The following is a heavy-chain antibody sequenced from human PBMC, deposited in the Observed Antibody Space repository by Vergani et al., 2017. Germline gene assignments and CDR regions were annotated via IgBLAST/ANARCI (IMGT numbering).Heavy chain of an antibody. V-gene: IGHV4-39*07. CDR2: IYYSGST. Sequence: QVQLEESGPGLVKPSETLSLTCTVSGDSIISSTFYWAWVRQPPGKGLEWIGSIYYSGSTYYNPSLESRVTMSVDTSKSQFSLKLSSVTAADTAVYYCARGSRAEGGSGPDKWGQGTLVTVSS. CDR1: GDSIISSTFY. J-gene: IGHJ4*02. D-gene: IGHD6-13*01. CDR3: ARGSRAEGGSGPDK.